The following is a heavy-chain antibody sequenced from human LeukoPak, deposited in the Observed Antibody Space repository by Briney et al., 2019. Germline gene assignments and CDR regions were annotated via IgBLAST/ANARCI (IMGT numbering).Heavy chain of an antibody. Sequence: GGSLRLSCAASGFTFNNYAMSWVRQALGKGLEWVAVKSYDGSNKYYADSVKGRFTISRDNSKNTLYLQMNSLRAEDTAVYYCAKDITMVRGVRYYYYYMDVWGKGTTVTIS. D-gene: IGHD3-10*01. J-gene: IGHJ6*03. CDR2: KSYDGSNK. CDR1: GFTFNNYA. V-gene: IGHV3-30*04. CDR3: AKDITMVRGVRYYYYYMDV.